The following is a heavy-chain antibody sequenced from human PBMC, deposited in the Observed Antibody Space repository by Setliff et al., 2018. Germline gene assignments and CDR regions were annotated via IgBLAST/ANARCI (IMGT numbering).Heavy chain of an antibody. V-gene: IGHV3-21*05. CDR3: AKDLASWSPDR. Sequence: GGSLRLSCAASGFSLSNHGMNWVRQAPGKGLEWISYVSSSSIYMFYADSVKGRFTIFRDNSKNSLYLQMNDLRAEDTAVYYCAKDLASWSPDRWGLGTLVTVSS. CDR1: GFSLSNHG. J-gene: IGHJ4*02. CDR2: VSSSSIYM. D-gene: IGHD3-3*01.